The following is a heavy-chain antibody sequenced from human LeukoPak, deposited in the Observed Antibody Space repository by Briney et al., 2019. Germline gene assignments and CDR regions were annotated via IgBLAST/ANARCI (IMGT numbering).Heavy chain of an antibody. D-gene: IGHD3-22*01. Sequence: GASVKVSCKASGYTFTSYYMHWVRQAPGQGLEWMGIINPSGGSTSYAQKFQGRVTMTRDTSTSTIYMELSSLRSEDTAVYYCARRAYDSTPYSLYYFDYWGQGTLVTVSS. CDR2: INPSGGST. V-gene: IGHV1-46*01. J-gene: IGHJ4*02. CDR1: GYTFTSYY. CDR3: ARRAYDSTPYSLYYFDY.